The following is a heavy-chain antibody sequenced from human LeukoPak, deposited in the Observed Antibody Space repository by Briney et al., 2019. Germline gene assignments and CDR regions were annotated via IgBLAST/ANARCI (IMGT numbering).Heavy chain of an antibody. CDR1: GFTFTTYT. Sequence: GGSLRLSCAASGFTFTTYTMNWVRQAPGKGLEWVSYISSSSTAIYYADSVKGRFTISRDNAKNSLSLQMNSLRAEDTAVYYCVSFYETYWGRGTLVTVSS. V-gene: IGHV3-48*01. J-gene: IGHJ4*02. CDR2: ISSSSTAI. CDR3: VSFYETY. D-gene: IGHD2/OR15-2a*01.